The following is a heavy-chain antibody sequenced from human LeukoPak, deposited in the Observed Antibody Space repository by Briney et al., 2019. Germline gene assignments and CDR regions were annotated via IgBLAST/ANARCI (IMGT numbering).Heavy chain of an antibody. CDR3: AKDIAPTSYYDSSSAFNI. J-gene: IGHJ3*02. Sequence: PGGSLRLSCAASGFTFTSYAMHWVRQAPGKGLEWVSGISLNSDYIGYADSVKGRFTISRDNARNSVYLQMNKLSAEDTALYYCAKDIAPTSYYDSSSAFNIWGQGTMVTVSS. CDR1: GFTFTSYA. CDR2: ISLNSDYI. V-gene: IGHV3-9*01. D-gene: IGHD3-22*01.